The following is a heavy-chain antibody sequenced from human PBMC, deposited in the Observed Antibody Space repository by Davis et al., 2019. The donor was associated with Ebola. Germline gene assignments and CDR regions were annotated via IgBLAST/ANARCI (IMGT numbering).Heavy chain of an antibody. Sequence: PSNPLTPPFAVHGGSFSGYYWSWIRQPPGKGLEWIGEINHSGSTNYNPSLKSRVTISVDTSKNQFSLKLSSVTAADTAVYYCARLYRYCSSTSCFWDWGQGTLVTVSS. CDR1: GGSFSGYY. D-gene: IGHD2-2*01. V-gene: IGHV4-34*01. CDR2: INHSGST. CDR3: ARLYRYCSSTSCFWD. J-gene: IGHJ4*02.